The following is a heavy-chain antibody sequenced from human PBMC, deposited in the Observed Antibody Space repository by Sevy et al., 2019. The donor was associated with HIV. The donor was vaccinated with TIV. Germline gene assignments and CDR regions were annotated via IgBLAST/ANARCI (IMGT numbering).Heavy chain of an antibody. D-gene: IGHD3-22*01. V-gene: IGHV3-23*01. CDR3: ARSDDSSGYYLYYFEY. CDR1: GFTFSSYA. J-gene: IGHJ4*02. CDR2: ISGSGGTT. Sequence: GGSLRLSCVASGFTFSSYAVSWVRQAPGKGLEWVSFISGSGGTTYYADSVKGRFTISRDNSKNILYLQMNSLRAEDTAVYYCARSDDSSGYYLYYFEYWGQGTVVTISS.